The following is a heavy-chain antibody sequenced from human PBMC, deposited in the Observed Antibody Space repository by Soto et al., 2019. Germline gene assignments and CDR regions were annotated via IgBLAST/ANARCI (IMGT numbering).Heavy chain of an antibody. CDR3: TKQHNTGSNSES. J-gene: IGHJ4*02. D-gene: IGHD6-13*01. Sequence: GGSLRLSCAASGFSFTNYGMHWVRQAPDKGLEWVAVISSDGSEKHYADSVKGRFTISRDTSKNTLYLQMNSLRDEDTAVYFCTKQHNTGSNSESWGQGALVTVSS. V-gene: IGHV3-30*18. CDR2: ISSDGSEK. CDR1: GFSFTNYG.